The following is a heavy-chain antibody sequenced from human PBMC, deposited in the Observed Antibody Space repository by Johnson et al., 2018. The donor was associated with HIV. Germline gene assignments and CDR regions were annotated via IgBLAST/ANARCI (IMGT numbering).Heavy chain of an antibody. J-gene: IGHJ3*02. Sequence: QVQLVESGGGMVQPGRSLRLSCAASGFTFSSYAMHWVRQAPGKGLEWVAVISYDGSNKYYADSVKGRFTISRDNSKNTLYLQMGSLRAEDTALYCCARGSGSYYSNAFDIWGQGTMVTVSS. D-gene: IGHD1-26*01. CDR1: GFTFSSYA. V-gene: IGHV3-30*14. CDR3: ARGSGSYYSNAFDI. CDR2: ISYDGSNK.